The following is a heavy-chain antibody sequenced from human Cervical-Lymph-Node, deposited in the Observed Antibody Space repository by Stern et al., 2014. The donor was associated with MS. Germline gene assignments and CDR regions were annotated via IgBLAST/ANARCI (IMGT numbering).Heavy chain of an antibody. Sequence: QVQLVQSGAEVKKPGASVKVSCKASGYTFTGYYMHWVRQAPGQGLEWMGRINPNSGSTNYAQKFQGRVTMTRDTSISTAYMELSRLRSDDTAVYYCARGPRNYCSGGSCYQWDYWGQGTLVTVSS. CDR2: INPNSGST. D-gene: IGHD2-15*01. CDR3: ARGPRNYCSGGSCYQWDY. J-gene: IGHJ4*02. CDR1: GYTFTGYY. V-gene: IGHV1-2*06.